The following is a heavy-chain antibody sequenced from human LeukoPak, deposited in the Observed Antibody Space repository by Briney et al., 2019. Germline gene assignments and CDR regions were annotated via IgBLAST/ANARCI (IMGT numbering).Heavy chain of an antibody. D-gene: IGHD6-19*01. CDR2: IIPIFGTA. CDR1: GGTFSSYA. V-gene: IGHV1-69*13. J-gene: IGHJ4*02. CDR3: ARDHYSSGLYFDY. Sequence: GASVKVSCKVSGGTFSSYAISWVRQAPGQGLEWMGGIIPIFGTANYAQKFQGRVTITADESTSTAYMELSSLRSEDTAVYYCARDHYSSGLYFDYWGQGTLVTVSS.